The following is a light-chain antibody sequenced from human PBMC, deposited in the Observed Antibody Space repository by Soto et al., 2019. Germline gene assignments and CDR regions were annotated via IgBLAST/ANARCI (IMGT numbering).Light chain of an antibody. CDR3: QLPKT. Sequence: EIVFTQSPGTLSLSPGERATLSCRASQSVSSSYLAWYQQKPGQAPRLLIYGASSRATGIPDRFSGSGSGTDFTLTISRLEPEDFAVYYCQLPKTFGQGTKV. J-gene: IGKJ1*01. CDR2: GAS. V-gene: IGKV3-20*01. CDR1: QSVSSSY.